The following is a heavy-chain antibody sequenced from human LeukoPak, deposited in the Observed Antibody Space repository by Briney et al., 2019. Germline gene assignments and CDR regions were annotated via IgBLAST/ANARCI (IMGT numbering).Heavy chain of an antibody. D-gene: IGHD6-19*01. J-gene: IGHJ6*03. V-gene: IGHV4-39*01. CDR3: ARNIAVAGRGDYMDV. CDR2: LYYSGNT. Sequence: SETLSLTCTVSGGSISGSRYYGGWIRQPPGKGLEWIGSLYYSGNTYYNPSLKSRVTISVDTSKNQFSLKLGSVTAADTAVYYCARNIAVAGRGDYMDVWGKGTTVTISS. CDR1: GGSISGSRYY.